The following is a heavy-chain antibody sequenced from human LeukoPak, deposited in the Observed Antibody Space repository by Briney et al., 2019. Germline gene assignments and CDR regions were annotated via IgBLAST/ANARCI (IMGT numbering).Heavy chain of an antibody. CDR2: IYPGDSDT. J-gene: IGHJ5*02. CDR3: ARHGWAGIFVGNWFDP. CDR1: GYSFTSDW. V-gene: IGHV5-51*01. Sequence: GESLKISCRGSGYSFTSDWIGWVRQMPGKGLEWMGIIYPGDSDTRYSPSFQGQVTISADKSISTAYLQWSSLKASDTAMYYCARHGWAGIFVGNWFDPWGQGTLVTVSS. D-gene: IGHD3-3*01.